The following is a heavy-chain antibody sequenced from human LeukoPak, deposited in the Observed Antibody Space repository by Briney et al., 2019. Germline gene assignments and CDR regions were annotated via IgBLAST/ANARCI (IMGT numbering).Heavy chain of an antibody. CDR1: GFTFSSYD. D-gene: IGHD3-16*01. CDR2: IGTAGDT. CDR3: ASGIMMPANDAFDI. J-gene: IGHJ3*02. Sequence: GGSLRLSCAASGFTFSSYDMHWVRQATGKGLEWVSAIGTAGDTYYPGSVKGRFTISRENAKNSLYLQMNSLRAGDTAVYYCASGIMMPANDAFDIWGQGTMVTVSS. V-gene: IGHV3-13*01.